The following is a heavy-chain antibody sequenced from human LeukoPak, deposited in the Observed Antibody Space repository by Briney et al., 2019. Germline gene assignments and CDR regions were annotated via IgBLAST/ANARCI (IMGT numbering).Heavy chain of an antibody. Sequence: PGGSLRLSCAASGFTFSSYSMNWVRQAPGKGLEWVSSISSSSTYIYYADSVKGRFTISRDNAKNSLYLRMNSLRAEDTAVYYCARDRRGYDYDYWGQGTLVTVSS. D-gene: IGHD5-12*01. CDR1: GFTFSSYS. J-gene: IGHJ4*02. V-gene: IGHV3-21*01. CDR2: ISSSSTYI. CDR3: ARDRRGYDYDY.